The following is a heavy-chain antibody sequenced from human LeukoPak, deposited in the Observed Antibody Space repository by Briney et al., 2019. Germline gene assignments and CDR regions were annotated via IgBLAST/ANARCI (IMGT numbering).Heavy chain of an antibody. CDR1: GFTFSSYS. V-gene: IGHV3-21*01. D-gene: IGHD3-9*01. CDR2: ISSSSYI. J-gene: IGHJ6*02. Sequence: GGSLRLSCAASGFTFSSYSMNWVRQAPGKGLEWVSSISSSSYIYYADSVKGRFTISRDNAKNSLYLQMNSLRAEDTAVYYCARELRYFDWLAPGHYYYGMDVWGQGTTVTVSS. CDR3: ARELRYFDWLAPGHYYYGMDV.